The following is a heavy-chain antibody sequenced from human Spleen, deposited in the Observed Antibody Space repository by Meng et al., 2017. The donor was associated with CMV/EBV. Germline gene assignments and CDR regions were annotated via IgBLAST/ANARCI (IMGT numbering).Heavy chain of an antibody. CDR1: GSISSSSDY. V-gene: IGHV4-39*01. D-gene: IGHD6-6*01. CDR2: MYYGGST. Sequence: GSISSSSDYWGWIRQTPGKGLEWIGSMYYGGSTYYNPSLKSRVTRSVDTSRNQFSLGLSSVTVADTAVYYCARWWYSSSSGGYYFDYWGQGILVTVSS. J-gene: IGHJ4*02. CDR3: ARWWYSSSSGGYYFDY.